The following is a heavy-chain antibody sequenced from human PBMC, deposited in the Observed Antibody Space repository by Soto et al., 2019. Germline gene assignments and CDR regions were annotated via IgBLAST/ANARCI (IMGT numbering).Heavy chain of an antibody. Sequence: PSETLSLTCTVPGGSISSGGYYWSWIRQHPGKGLEWIGYIYYSGSTYYNPSLKSRVTISVDTSKNQFSLKLSSVTAADTAVYYCARDVLDCGGDCYYFDYWGQGTLVTVSS. CDR3: ARDVLDCGGDCYYFDY. CDR2: IYYSGST. D-gene: IGHD2-21*02. V-gene: IGHV4-31*03. J-gene: IGHJ4*02. CDR1: GGSISSGGYY.